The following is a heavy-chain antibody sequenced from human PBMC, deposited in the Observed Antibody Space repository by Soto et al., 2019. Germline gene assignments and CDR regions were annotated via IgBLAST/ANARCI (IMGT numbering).Heavy chain of an antibody. D-gene: IGHD3-10*01. CDR3: AKVEGLLWFGELPGPYGFDP. V-gene: IGHV3-23*01. CDR1: GFTFSSYA. CDR2: ISGSGGST. Sequence: GGSLRLSCAASGFTFSSYAMSWVRQAPGKGLEWVSAISGSGGSTYYADSVKGRFTISRDNSKNTLYLQMNSLRAEDTAVYYCAKVEGLLWFGELPGPYGFDPWGQGTMVTVSS. J-gene: IGHJ5*02.